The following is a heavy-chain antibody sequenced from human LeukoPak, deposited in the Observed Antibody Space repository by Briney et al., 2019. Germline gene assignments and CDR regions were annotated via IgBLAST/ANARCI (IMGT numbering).Heavy chain of an antibody. J-gene: IGHJ4*02. Sequence: GGSLRLSCAASGFTFSSYAMNWVRQAPGKGLEWVAVISYDGSNKYYADSVKGRFTISRDNSKNTLYLQMNSLRAEDTAVYYCAKTLGSGSYYPTAFDYWGQGTLVTVSS. CDR1: GFTFSSYA. V-gene: IGHV3-30*04. CDR2: ISYDGSNK. CDR3: AKTLGSGSYYPTAFDY. D-gene: IGHD3-10*01.